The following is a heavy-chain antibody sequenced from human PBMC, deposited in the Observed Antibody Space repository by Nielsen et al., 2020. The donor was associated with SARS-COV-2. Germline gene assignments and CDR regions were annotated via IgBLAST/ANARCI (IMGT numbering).Heavy chain of an antibody. CDR2: ISSNGGST. CDR3: ARDGRVPAATEGHYYYYMDV. V-gene: IGHV3-64*01. CDR1: GFTFSSYA. J-gene: IGHJ6*03. Sequence: GESLKISCAASGFTFSSYAMHWVRQAPGKGLEYVSAISSNGGSTYYANSVKGRFTISRDNSKNTLYLQMGSPRAEDMAVYYCARDGRVPAATEGHYYYYMDVWGKGTTVTVSS. D-gene: IGHD2-2*01.